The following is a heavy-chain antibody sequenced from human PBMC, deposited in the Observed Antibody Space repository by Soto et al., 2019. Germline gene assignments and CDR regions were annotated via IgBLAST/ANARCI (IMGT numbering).Heavy chain of an antibody. D-gene: IGHD5-12*01. CDR1: GYTFTSYG. J-gene: IGHJ6*02. Sequence: ASVKVSCKASGYTFTSYGISWVRQAPGQGLEWMGWISAYNGNTNYAQKLQGRVTMTTDTSTSTAYMELRSLRSDDTAVYYCARGGRDGYDNARYYGMDVWGQGTTVTVSS. CDR2: ISAYNGNT. CDR3: ARGGRDGYDNARYYGMDV. V-gene: IGHV1-18*04.